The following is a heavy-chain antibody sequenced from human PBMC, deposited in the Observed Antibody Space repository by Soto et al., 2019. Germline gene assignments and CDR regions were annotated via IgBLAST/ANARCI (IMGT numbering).Heavy chain of an antibody. J-gene: IGHJ3*01. V-gene: IGHV4-59*11. CDR3: ARVWGGAFDF. CDR2: MHHSGST. Sequence: PSETLSLTCTVSGVSITSHYWSWIRQSPGKGLEWIAYMHHSGSTNYNPSLKSRVTISVDTSKNRFSLRLSSVTAADTAVYYCARVWGGAFDFWGQGTMVTVSS. D-gene: IGHD3-10*01. CDR1: GVSITSHY.